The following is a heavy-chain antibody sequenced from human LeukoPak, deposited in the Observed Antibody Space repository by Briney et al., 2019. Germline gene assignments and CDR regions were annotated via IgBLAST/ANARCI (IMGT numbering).Heavy chain of an antibody. CDR3: AREAPYDYVWGSYFFGSDY. V-gene: IGHV1-18*01. CDR2: IGAYNGNT. J-gene: IGHJ4*02. D-gene: IGHD3-16*01. Sequence: ASVKVSCKASGYTFTSYGSSWVRQAPGQGLEWMGWIGAYNGNTNYAQKLQGRVTMTTDTSTSTAYMELRSLRSDDTAVYYCAREAPYDYVWGSYFFGSDYWGQGTLVTVSS. CDR1: GYTFTSYG.